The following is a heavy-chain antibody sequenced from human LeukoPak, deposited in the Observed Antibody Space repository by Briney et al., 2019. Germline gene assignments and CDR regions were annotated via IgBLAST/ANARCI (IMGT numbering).Heavy chain of an antibody. CDR1: AFTFSSYA. D-gene: IGHD3-10*01. Sequence: GGSLRLSCAASAFTFSSYAMTWVRQAPGKGLEWVSGISGSGDSTYYADSVKGRFTISRDNSKNTLYLQMNSLRAEDTAVYYCTRGSYYYGSGWGQGTLVTVSS. CDR2: ISGSGDST. J-gene: IGHJ4*02. V-gene: IGHV3-23*01. CDR3: TRGSYYYGSG.